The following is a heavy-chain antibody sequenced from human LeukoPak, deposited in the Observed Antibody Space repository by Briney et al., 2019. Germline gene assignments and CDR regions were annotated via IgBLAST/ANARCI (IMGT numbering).Heavy chain of an antibody. CDR3: ARLIPYSSWYWFDP. CDR1: GGPNSCYS. CDR2: IYTSGST. D-gene: IGHD6-13*01. V-gene: IGHV4-4*09. J-gene: IGHJ5*02. Sequence: SETLSLHLHVLGGPNSCYSRGWIRQPPGKGMGWIGYIYTSGSTNYNPSLKSRVTISVDTSKNQFSLKLSSVTAADTAVYYCARLIPYSSWYWFDPWGQGTLVTVSS.